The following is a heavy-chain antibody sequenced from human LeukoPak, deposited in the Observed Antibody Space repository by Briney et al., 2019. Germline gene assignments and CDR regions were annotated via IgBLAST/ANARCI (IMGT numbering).Heavy chain of an antibody. CDR3: ARTGIIGYCSGGSCPFDY. CDR2: SYYSGST. V-gene: IGHV4-59*01. CDR1: GGSISSYY. J-gene: IGHJ4*02. Sequence: PSETLSLTCTVSGGSISSYYWSWIRQPPGKGLEWIGYSYYSGSTNYKPSLKSRVTISVDTSKNQFSLKLSSVTAADTAVYYCARTGIIGYCSGGSCPFDYWGQGTLVTVSS. D-gene: IGHD2-15*01.